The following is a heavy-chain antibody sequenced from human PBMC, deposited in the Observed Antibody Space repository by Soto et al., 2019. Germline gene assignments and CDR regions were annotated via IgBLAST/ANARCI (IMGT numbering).Heavy chain of an antibody. CDR3: ASGPNLYYFDF. D-gene: IGHD2-8*01. Sequence: PSETLSLTCTVSGGSISSGGYYWSWIRQHPEKGLEWIGNIHYSGSTYYNPFLKSRLIISVDTSENQFSLNLISVTAGDTAVYFCASGPNLYYFDFWGQGTVVTVSS. V-gene: IGHV4-31*03. J-gene: IGHJ4*02. CDR2: IHYSGST. CDR1: GGSISSGGYY.